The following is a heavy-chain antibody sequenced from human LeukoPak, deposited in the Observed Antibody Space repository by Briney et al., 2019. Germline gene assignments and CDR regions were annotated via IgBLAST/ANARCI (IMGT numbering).Heavy chain of an antibody. Sequence: VASVKVSCKASGYTFTGYYMHWVRQVPGQGLEWMGWINPNSGGTNYAQNFQGRVTMTRDPSISTAYMELSRLRSDDTAVYYCARGSMVVAVNLDYWGQGTLVTVSS. CDR2: INPNSGGT. V-gene: IGHV1-2*02. J-gene: IGHJ4*02. D-gene: IGHD2-15*01. CDR3: ARGSMVVAVNLDY. CDR1: GYTFTGYY.